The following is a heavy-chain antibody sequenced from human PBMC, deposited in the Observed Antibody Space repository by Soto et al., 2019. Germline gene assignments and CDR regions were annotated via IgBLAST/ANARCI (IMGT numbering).Heavy chain of an antibody. J-gene: IGHJ6*02. V-gene: IGHV3-30*03. D-gene: IGHD3-10*01. CDR2: ISYDGYSQ. CDR1: GFSFSSYA. Sequence: QGQLVESGGGVVQPGTSLRLSCAASGFSFSSYAMHWVRQVPGKGLEWVARISYDGYSQWYADAVKGRFTISRDNSNNTLFLEMNSLRADDTAVYFFAAIRELDVWGQGTTVTVSS. CDR3: AAIRELDV.